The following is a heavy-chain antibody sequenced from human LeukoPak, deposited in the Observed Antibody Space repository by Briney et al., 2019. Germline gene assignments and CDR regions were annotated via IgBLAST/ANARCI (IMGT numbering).Heavy chain of an antibody. CDR1: GYSISSGYY. J-gene: IGHJ4*02. V-gene: IGHV4-38-2*02. Sequence: SETLSLTCTVSGYSISSGYYWGWIRQPPGKGLEWIGSIYHSGSTYYNPSLKSRVTISVDTSKNQFSLKLSSVTAADTAVYYCAGDGTYSYGYYYFDYWGQGTLVTVSS. CDR2: IYHSGST. D-gene: IGHD5-18*01. CDR3: AGDGTYSYGYYYFDY.